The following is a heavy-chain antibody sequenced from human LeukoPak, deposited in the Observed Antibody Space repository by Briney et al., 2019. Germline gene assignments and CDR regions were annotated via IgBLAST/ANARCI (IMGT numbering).Heavy chain of an antibody. J-gene: IGHJ5*02. CDR3: ARVVDYGWFDP. V-gene: IGHV3-7*01. D-gene: IGHD3-16*01. CDR2: IKEDGTTN. CDR1: GFIFRNCW. Sequence: GGSLRLPHTASGFIFRNCWMGGVRQAPGRGLEGVANIKEDGTTNYYVDSVKGGFTNSRDNAQNSLYLQMTSVRDEDTAVYYCARVVDYGWFDPSGQGTLVAVSS.